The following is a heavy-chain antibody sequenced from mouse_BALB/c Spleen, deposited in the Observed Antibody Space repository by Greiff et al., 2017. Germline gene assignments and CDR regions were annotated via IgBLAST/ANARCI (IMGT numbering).Heavy chain of an antibody. CDR2: ISSGGSYT. V-gene: IGHV5-9-4*01. J-gene: IGHJ3*01. Sequence: EVQRVESGGGLVKPGGSLKLSCAASGFTFSSYAMSWVRQSPEKRLEWVAEISSGGSYTYYPDTVTGRFTRSSDNAKNTLYLEMSSLRSEDTAMYYCARNKGARAYWGQGTLVTVSA. CDR3: ARNKGARAY. CDR1: GFTFSSYA.